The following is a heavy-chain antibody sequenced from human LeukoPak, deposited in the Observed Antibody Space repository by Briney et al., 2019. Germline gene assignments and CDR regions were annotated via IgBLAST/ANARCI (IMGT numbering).Heavy chain of an antibody. D-gene: IGHD2-21*01. J-gene: IGHJ4*02. CDR1: GFTFSSYW. V-gene: IGHV3-74*01. CDR3: ARGARTSLSISRKAPFDY. CDR2: INSDGSST. Sequence: TGGSLRLSCAASGFTFSSYWMHWVRQAPGKGLVWVSRINSDGSSTSYADSVKGRFTISRDNAKNTLYLQMNSLRAEDTAVYYCARGARTSLSISRKAPFDYWGQGTLVTVSS.